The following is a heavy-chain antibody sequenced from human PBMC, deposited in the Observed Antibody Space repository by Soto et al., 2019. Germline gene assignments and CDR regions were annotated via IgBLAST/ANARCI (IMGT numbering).Heavy chain of an antibody. Sequence: PSETLSLTCAISGYSISSGYCWGWIRQPPGKGLEWIGSVYHSGITFYNPSLKSRVTISIDTSRNQFSLKLSSVTAADTAIFYCARVSYCSTTSCYSGDAYYFDYWGRGTLVTVSS. CDR3: ARVSYCSTTSCYSGDAYYFDY. CDR2: VYHSGIT. V-gene: IGHV4-38-2*01. CDR1: GYSISSGYC. J-gene: IGHJ4*02. D-gene: IGHD2-2*01.